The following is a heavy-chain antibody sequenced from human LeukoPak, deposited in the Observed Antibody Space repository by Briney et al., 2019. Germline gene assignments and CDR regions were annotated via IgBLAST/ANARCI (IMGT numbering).Heavy chain of an antibody. CDR3: ANMPGFLRYFDS. CDR2: ISGSGGST. CDR1: GFTFSSYA. Sequence: PGGSLRLSCAASGFTFSSYAMSWVRQAPGKGLEWVSAISGSGGSTYYADSVKGRFTISRDNSKNTLYLQMNSLRAEDTAVYYCANMPGFLRYFDSWGQGTLVTVSS. J-gene: IGHJ4*02. D-gene: IGHD3-9*01. V-gene: IGHV3-23*01.